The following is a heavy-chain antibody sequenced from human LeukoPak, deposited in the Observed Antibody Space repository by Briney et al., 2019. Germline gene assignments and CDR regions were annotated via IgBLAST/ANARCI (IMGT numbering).Heavy chain of an antibody. D-gene: IGHD2-8*01. CDR1: GGSITSTNR. CDR2: VSLSGLT. Sequence: SGTLSLTCGVSGGSITSTNRWSWVRQPPGQGLEWIGEVSLSGLTNYNPSLSSRVIMALDTSKNHLSLNLTSVTAADTAVYYCSRENGAFSPFGYWGQGTLVTVSS. V-gene: IGHV4-4*02. CDR3: SRENGAFSPFGY. J-gene: IGHJ4*02.